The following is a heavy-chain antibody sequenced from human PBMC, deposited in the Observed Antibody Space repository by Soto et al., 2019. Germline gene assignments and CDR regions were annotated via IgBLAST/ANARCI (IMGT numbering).Heavy chain of an antibody. CDR2: TYPRDSDT. J-gene: IGHJ5*01. V-gene: IGHV5-51*01. CDR3: ARSAGGILAWYDS. Sequence: GESLKISCKGSGYSFTSYWIGWVRQMPGKGLEWMGITYPRDSDTRYSPSIQGQVTISADTSINTAYLQWSSLKASDTAIYYCARSAGGILAWYDSWGQGTLVTVSS. CDR1: GYSFTSYW. D-gene: IGHD1-26*01.